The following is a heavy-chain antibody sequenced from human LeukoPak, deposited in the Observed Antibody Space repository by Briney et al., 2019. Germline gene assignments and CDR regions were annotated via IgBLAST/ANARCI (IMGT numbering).Heavy chain of an antibody. CDR3: AKELRYFDYMDV. CDR1: GFTFSSYG. V-gene: IGHV3-30*18. Sequence: GGSLRLSCAASGFTFSSYGMHWVRQAPGKGLEWVAVISYDGSNKYYADSVKGRFTISRDNSKNTLYLQMNGLRAEDTAVYYCAKELRYFDYMDVWGKGTTVTISS. J-gene: IGHJ6*03. CDR2: ISYDGSNK. D-gene: IGHD3-9*01.